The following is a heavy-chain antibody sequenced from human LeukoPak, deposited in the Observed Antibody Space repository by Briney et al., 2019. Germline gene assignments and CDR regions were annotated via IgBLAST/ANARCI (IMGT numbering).Heavy chain of an antibody. J-gene: IGHJ5*02. V-gene: IGHV4-39*07. CDR2: IYYSGST. Sequence: SETLSLTCTVSGGSISSSSYYWGWIRQPPGKGLEWIGSIYYSGSTYYNPSLKSRVTISVDTSKNQFSLKLSSMTAADTAVYYCARVLVDTAMMNWFDPWGQGTLVTVSS. D-gene: IGHD5-18*01. CDR1: GGSISSSSYY. CDR3: ARVLVDTAMMNWFDP.